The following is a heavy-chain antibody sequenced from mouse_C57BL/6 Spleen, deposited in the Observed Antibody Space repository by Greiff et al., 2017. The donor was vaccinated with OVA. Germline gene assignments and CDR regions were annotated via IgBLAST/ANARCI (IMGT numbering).Heavy chain of an antibody. CDR3: ARVDGYNGDYAMDY. J-gene: IGHJ4*01. D-gene: IGHD2-3*01. V-gene: IGHV5-17*01. CDR2: ISSGSSTI. Sequence: EVQVVESGGGLVKPGGSLKLSCAASGFTFSDYGMHWVRQAPEKGLEWVAYISSGSSTIYYADTVKGRFTISRDNAKNTLFLQMTSLRSEDTAMYYCARVDGYNGDYAMDYWGQGTSVTVSS. CDR1: GFTFSDYG.